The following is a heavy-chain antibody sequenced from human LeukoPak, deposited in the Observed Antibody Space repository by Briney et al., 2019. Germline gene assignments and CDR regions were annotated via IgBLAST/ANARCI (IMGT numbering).Heavy chain of an antibody. V-gene: IGHV3-23*01. J-gene: IGHJ6*02. D-gene: IGHD2-15*01. Sequence: GGSLRLSCAASGFTFSSYAMSWVRQAPGKGLEWVSAISGSGGSTYYADSVKGRFTISRDNSKNTLYLQMNSLRAEDTAVYYCARDPSSGGDYGMDVWGQGTTVTVSS. CDR1: GFTFSSYA. CDR3: ARDPSSGGDYGMDV. CDR2: ISGSGGST.